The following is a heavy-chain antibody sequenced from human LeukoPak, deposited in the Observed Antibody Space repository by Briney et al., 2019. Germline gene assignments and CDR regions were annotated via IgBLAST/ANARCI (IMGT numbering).Heavy chain of an antibody. Sequence: PGRSLRLSCAASGFTFSSYAMHWVRQAPGKGLEWVAVISYDGSNKYYADSVKGRFTISRDNSKNTLYLQMNSLRAEDTAVYYCARGNPETYYYYYYMDVWGKGTTVTVSS. V-gene: IGHV3-30-3*01. CDR3: ARGNPETYYYYYYMDV. J-gene: IGHJ6*03. CDR1: GFTFSSYA. CDR2: ISYDGSNK.